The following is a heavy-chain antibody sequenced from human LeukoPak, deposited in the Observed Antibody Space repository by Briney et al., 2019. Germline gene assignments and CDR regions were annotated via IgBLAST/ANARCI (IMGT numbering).Heavy chain of an antibody. D-gene: IGHD1-26*01. CDR1: GYSISSGYY. Sequence: SETLSLTCTVSGYSISSGYYWGWIRQPPGKGLEWIGSIYHSGSTYYNPFLKSRVTISVDTSKNQFSLRLSSVTAADTAVYNCARAPAGIVGPKYFDYWGQGTLVTVSS. V-gene: IGHV4-38-2*02. CDR3: ARAPAGIVGPKYFDY. J-gene: IGHJ4*02. CDR2: IYHSGST.